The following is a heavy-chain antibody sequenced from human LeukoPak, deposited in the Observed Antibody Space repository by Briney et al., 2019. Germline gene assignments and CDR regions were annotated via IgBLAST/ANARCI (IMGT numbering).Heavy chain of an antibody. J-gene: IGHJ4*02. CDR1: GFSFSSEN. CDR3: ARDKDYGFTY. CDR2: ITGRGSGI. Sequence: PGGSLRLSCAASGFSFSSENMNWVRQAPGKGPEWISWITGRGSGIIYADSVKGRFTISRDNAKNSLFLQMNSLRVEDTAVYYCARDKDYGFTYWGQGTLVTVSS. D-gene: IGHD4-17*01. V-gene: IGHV3-48*01.